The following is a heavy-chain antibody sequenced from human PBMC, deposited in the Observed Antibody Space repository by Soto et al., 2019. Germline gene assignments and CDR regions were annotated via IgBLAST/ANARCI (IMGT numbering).Heavy chain of an antibody. D-gene: IGHD2-2*01. Sequence: LKISCQASGYSFTAYWITWVRQMPGKGLEWMATIDPSDSYVDYSPSFRGHVTFSVDRSITTVYLQWNSLKASDSAMYFCTRRASSSFYHFDFWSQGALVTVSS. CDR3: TRRASSSFYHFDF. J-gene: IGHJ4*02. CDR1: GYSFTAYW. V-gene: IGHV5-10-1*01. CDR2: IDPSDSYV.